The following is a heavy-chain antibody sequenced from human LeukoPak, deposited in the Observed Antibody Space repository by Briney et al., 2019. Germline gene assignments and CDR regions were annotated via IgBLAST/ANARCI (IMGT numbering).Heavy chain of an antibody. CDR3: ARDLTGTTYFDY. V-gene: IGHV4-30-4*08. CDR1: GFPFSSYW. Sequence: LRLSCVASGFPFSSYWMTWVRQPPGKGLEWIGYIYYSGSTYYNPSLKSRVTISVDTSKNQFSLKLSSVTAADTAVYYCARDLTGTTYFDYWGQGTLVTVSS. J-gene: IGHJ4*02. CDR2: IYYSGST. D-gene: IGHD1-7*01.